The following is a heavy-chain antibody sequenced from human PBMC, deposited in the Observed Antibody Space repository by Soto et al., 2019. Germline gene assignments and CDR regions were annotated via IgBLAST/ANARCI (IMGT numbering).Heavy chain of an antibody. J-gene: IGHJ6*03. D-gene: IGHD2-2*01. Sequence: GGSLRLSCAASGFTFSSYSMNWVRQAPGKGPEWVSSISSSSSYIYYADSVKGRFTISRDNAKNSLYLQMNSLRAEDTAVYYCARPGRGYQLLFDYYHYYMAVWGKGTTVTVSS. CDR1: GFTFSSYS. CDR2: ISSSSSYI. V-gene: IGHV3-21*01. CDR3: ARPGRGYQLLFDYYHYYMAV.